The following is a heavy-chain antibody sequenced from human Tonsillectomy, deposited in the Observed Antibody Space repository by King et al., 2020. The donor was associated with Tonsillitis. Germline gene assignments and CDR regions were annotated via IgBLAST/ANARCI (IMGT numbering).Heavy chain of an antibody. V-gene: IGHV2-70*04. Sequence: TLKESGPALVKPTQTLTLTCTFSGFSLSTDEMRVSWVCQPPGKAVDWLARIDGDDEKLYIKSMKTRLTISRDTSKNQVVLRMTNMDPGDTATYYCTRSQAGSNWFDPWGRGTLVTVSS. J-gene: IGHJ5*02. CDR2: IDGDDEK. CDR3: TRSQAGSNWFDP. CDR1: GFSLSTDEMR.